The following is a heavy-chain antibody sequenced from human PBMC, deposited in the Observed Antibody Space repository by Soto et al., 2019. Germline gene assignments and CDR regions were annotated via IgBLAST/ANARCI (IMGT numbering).Heavy chain of an antibody. CDR2: IYYSGST. J-gene: IGHJ4*02. Sequence: QVQLQESGPGLVKPSQTLSLTCTVSGGSISSGGYYWSWFRQHPGKGLEWIGYIYYSGSTYYNPPLKSRVTISVDTSKNQFSLKMSSVTAADTAVYYCAREAIYYDSSGYYFVPQSRTYYFDYWGQGTLVTVSS. CDR3: AREAIYYDSSGYYFVPQSRTYYFDY. CDR1: GGSISSGGYY. V-gene: IGHV4-31*03. D-gene: IGHD3-22*01.